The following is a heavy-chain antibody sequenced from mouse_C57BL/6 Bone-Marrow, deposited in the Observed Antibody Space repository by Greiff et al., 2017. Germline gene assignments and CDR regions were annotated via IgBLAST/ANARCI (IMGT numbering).Heavy chain of an antibody. Sequence: VQLQESGAELVKPGASVKISCKASGYAFSSYWMNWVKQRPGKGLEWIGQIYPGDGDTNYNGKFKGKATLTADKSSSTAYMQLSSLASEDSAIYFCARGPWFAYWGQGTLVTVSA. CDR2: IYPGDGDT. CDR3: ARGPWFAY. V-gene: IGHV1-80*01. J-gene: IGHJ3*01. CDR1: GYAFSSYW.